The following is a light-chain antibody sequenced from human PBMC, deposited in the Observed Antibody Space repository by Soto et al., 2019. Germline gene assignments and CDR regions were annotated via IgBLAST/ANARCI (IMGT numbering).Light chain of an antibody. CDR1: SSDVGGYNY. J-gene: IGLJ2*01. CDR2: DVT. CDR3: SSYTRYSTLV. V-gene: IGLV2-14*03. Sequence: QSALTQPASVSGSPGQSITISCTGTSSDVGGYNYVSWYQHHPGKAPKLMIYDVTNRPSGVSNRFSGSKSGNTASLTISGLQAEDEADYYCSSYTRYSTLVFGGGTKVTVL.